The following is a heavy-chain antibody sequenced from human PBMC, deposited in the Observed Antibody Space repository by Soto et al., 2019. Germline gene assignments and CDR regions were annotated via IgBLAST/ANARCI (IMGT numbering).Heavy chain of an antibody. J-gene: IGHJ4*02. CDR1: GFIFENFG. CDR3: AKDDSSGYYLRGYYFDY. D-gene: IGHD3-22*01. V-gene: IGHV3-23*01. CDR2: ISGSGFKK. Sequence: PGGSLRLSCAASGFIFENFGMSWVRQAPGKGLEWISSISGSGFKKYYADSVKGRFTISRDNSKSTVYLELNNLSAEDTAVYYCAKDDSSGYYLRGYYFDYWGQGTLVTVSS.